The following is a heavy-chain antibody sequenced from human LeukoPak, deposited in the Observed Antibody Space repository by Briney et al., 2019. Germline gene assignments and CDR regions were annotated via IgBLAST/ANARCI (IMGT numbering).Heavy chain of an antibody. CDR1: GGTFSSYA. D-gene: IGHD3-3*01. Sequence: WASVKVSCKASGGTFSSYAISWVRQAPGQGLEWMGRIIPILGIANYAQKFQGRVTITADKSTSTAYMELSSLRSEDTAVYYCATSQRSSISYPFDPWGQGTLVTVSS. CDR3: ATSQRSSISYPFDP. CDR2: IIPILGIA. J-gene: IGHJ5*02. V-gene: IGHV1-69*04.